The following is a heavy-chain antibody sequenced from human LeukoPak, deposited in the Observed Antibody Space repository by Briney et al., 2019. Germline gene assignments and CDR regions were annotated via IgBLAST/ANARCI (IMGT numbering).Heavy chain of an antibody. J-gene: IGHJ6*02. Sequence: GASVKVSCKASGGTFSSYAISWVRQAPGQGLEWMGGIIPIFGTANYAQKFRVTITADESTSTAYMELSSLRSEDTAVYYCARAIYYDFWSGYREYYYYYGMDVWAKGPRSPSP. CDR2: IIPIFGTA. V-gene: IGHV1-69*13. CDR3: ARAIYYDFWSGYREYYYYYGMDV. CDR1: GGTFSSYA. D-gene: IGHD3-3*01.